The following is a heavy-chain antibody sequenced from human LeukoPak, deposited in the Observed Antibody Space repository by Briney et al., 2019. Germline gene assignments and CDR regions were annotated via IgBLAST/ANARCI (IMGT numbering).Heavy chain of an antibody. D-gene: IGHD3/OR15-3a*01. J-gene: IGHJ4*02. CDR3: ARHFGTYYPN. CDR1: GFTFSTYW. CDR2: IKQDGREK. V-gene: IGHV3-7*01. Sequence: GGSLRLSCAASGFTFSTYWMSWVRQAPGKGLEWVANIKQDGREKYCVDSVKGRFTISRDNAKNSLDLQMNSLGVEDTAVYYCARHFGTYYPNWGQGTLVTVSS.